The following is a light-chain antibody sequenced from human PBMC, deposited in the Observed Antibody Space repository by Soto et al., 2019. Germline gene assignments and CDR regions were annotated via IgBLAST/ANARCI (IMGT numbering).Light chain of an antibody. V-gene: IGLV2-8*01. CDR2: EVN. CDR1: SSDVGGYNY. Sequence: QSALNQPPSASGSPGQSVAISCTGTSSDVGGYNYVSWYQQHPGKAPKLMIYEVNKRPSGVADRFSGSKSGNTASLTVSGLQAEDEADYYCSSYAGSSNVFGTGTKLTVL. CDR3: SSYAGSSNV. J-gene: IGLJ1*01.